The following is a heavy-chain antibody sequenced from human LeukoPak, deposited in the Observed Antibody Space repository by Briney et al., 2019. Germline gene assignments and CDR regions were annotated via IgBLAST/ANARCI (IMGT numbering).Heavy chain of an antibody. CDR3: SYADSVKGRCTISRDSANNPLYLQLNRLRAEDTAVYYCARERGGFCSGTSCYKAFDI. V-gene: IGHV3-74*01. CDR2: IKSDGRST. Sequence: GGSLSLCCGASVFTFCSYWMHWVRQARGKGLVWVSRIKSDGRSTSFAASVRGRLTVSRESAINALDLHINSRNAKAMDGCRTSYADSVKGRCTISRDSANNPLYLQLNRLRAEDTAVYYCARERGGFCSGTSCYKAFDIWGQGTMVTVSS. CDR1: VFTFCSYW. D-gene: IGHD3-10*01. J-gene: IGHJ3*02.